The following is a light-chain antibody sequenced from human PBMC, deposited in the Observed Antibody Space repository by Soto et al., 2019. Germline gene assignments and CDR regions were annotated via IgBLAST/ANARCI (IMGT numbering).Light chain of an antibody. CDR1: QSVNSW. J-gene: IGKJ4*01. CDR3: QQYNSYPLT. Sequence: DIQMTQSPSTLSASVGDRVTITCRASQSVNSWMAWYQQKPGKAPKVLIYQASTLESGAPSRFSGSGSGTDFTLTISSLQPDDFATYYCQQYNSYPLTFGGGTKVEIK. CDR2: QAS. V-gene: IGKV1-5*03.